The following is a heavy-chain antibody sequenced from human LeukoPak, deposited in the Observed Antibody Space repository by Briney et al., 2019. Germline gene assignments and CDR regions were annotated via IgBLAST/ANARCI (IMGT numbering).Heavy chain of an antibody. V-gene: IGHV3-30-3*01. CDR1: GFTFSSYA. Sequence: GGSLRLSCAASGFTFSSYAMHWVRQAPGEGLEWVAVISYDGSNKYYADSVKGRFTISRDNSKNTLYLQMNSLRAEDTAVYYCARKAMSFSEWLLYFDYWGQGTLVTVSS. J-gene: IGHJ4*02. CDR3: ARKAMSFSEWLLYFDY. CDR2: ISYDGSNK. D-gene: IGHD5-12*01.